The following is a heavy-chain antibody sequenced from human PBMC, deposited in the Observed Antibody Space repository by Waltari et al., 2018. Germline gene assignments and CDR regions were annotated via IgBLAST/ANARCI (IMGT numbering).Heavy chain of an antibody. D-gene: IGHD6-13*01. J-gene: IGHJ4*02. CDR1: GGTFSSYA. Sequence: QVQLVRSGAEVKKPGSSVKVSCKASGGTFSSYAISWVRQAPGQGLEWMGGIIPIFGTANYAQKFQGRVTITADESTSTAYMELSSLRSEDTAVYYCARDPTAAIAAAVYYFDYWGQGTLVTVSS. V-gene: IGHV1-69*12. CDR2: IIPIFGTA. CDR3: ARDPTAAIAAAVYYFDY.